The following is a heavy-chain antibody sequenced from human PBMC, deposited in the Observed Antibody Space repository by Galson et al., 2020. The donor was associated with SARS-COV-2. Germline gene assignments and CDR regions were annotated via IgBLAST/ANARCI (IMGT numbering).Heavy chain of an antibody. V-gene: IGHV1-24*01. CDR1: GYTLTELS. Sequence: ASVKVSCKVSGYTLTELSMHWVRQAPGKGLEWMGGFDPEDGETIYAQKFQGRVTMTEDTATDTAYMELSSLRSEDTAVCYCETGPAIAAAATGWFDAWVQGTLVTVSS. CDR3: ETGPAIAAAATGWFDA. J-gene: IGHJ5*02. CDR2: FDPEDGET. D-gene: IGHD6-13*01.